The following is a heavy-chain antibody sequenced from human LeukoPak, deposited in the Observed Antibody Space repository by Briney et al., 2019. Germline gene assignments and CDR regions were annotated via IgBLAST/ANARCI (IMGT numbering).Heavy chain of an antibody. J-gene: IGHJ3*02. Sequence: PGGSLRLSCAASGFTSSSHWMTWIRQAPGKGLEWVANIKQDGSEKHYVDSVKGRFTISRDNAKNSLYLQMNSLRVEDTAVYYCAKKGAYGSRSYGAVDIWGQGTMVTVSS. CDR3: AKKGAYGSRSYGAVDI. V-gene: IGHV3-7*01. D-gene: IGHD3-10*01. CDR2: IKQDGSEK. CDR1: GFTSSSHW.